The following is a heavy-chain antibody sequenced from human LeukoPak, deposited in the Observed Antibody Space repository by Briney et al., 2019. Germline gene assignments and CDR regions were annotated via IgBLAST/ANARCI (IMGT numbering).Heavy chain of an antibody. CDR1: GFTLSSYA. J-gene: IGHJ6*04. Sequence: GGSLRLSCAASGFTLSSYAMSWVRQAPGKGLEWVSAISGSGGSTYYADSVKGRFTISRDNSKNTLYLQMNSLRAEDTAVYYCAKAGAGIQLWSPQDVWGKGTTVTISS. V-gene: IGHV3-23*01. D-gene: IGHD5-18*01. CDR3: AKAGAGIQLWSPQDV. CDR2: ISGSGGST.